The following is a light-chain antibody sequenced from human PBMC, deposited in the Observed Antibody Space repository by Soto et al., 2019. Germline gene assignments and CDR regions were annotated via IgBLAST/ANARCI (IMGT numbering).Light chain of an antibody. V-gene: IGKV3-20*01. CDR2: GAS. CDR3: QQYGSSSWT. CDR1: QSVSSSY. Sequence: EIVLTQSPGTLSLSPGERSTLSCRASQSVSSSYLAWYQQKPGQAPRXXIYGASSRATGIPDRFSGSGSGTDLTITISRLEPEDGEVYYCQQYGSSSWTFGQGTKVDIK. J-gene: IGKJ1*01.